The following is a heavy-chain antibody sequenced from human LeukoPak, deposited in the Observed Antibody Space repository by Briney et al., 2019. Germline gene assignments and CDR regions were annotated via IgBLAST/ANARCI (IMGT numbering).Heavy chain of an antibody. CDR1: GGSFSGYY. J-gene: IGHJ4*02. D-gene: IGHD3-3*01. Sequence: SETLSLTCAVYGGSFSGYYWSWIRQPPGKGLEWIGEINHSGSTNYNPSLKSRVTISVDTSKNQFSLKLSSVTAADTAVYYCGRGLRYDDFDYWGQGTLVTVSS. V-gene: IGHV4-34*01. CDR3: GRGLRYDDFDY. CDR2: INHSGST.